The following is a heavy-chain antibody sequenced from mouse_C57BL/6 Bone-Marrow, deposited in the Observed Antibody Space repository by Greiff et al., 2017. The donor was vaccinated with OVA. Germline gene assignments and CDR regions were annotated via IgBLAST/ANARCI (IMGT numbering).Heavy chain of an antibody. D-gene: IGHD2-14*01. J-gene: IGHJ4*01. Sequence: QVQLQQSGAELMKPGASVKISCKATGYTFSSYWIEWVKQRPGHGLEWIGEILPGSGGTNYNEKFKGKATFTADTSSNTAYMQLSSLTSEDSAVHYCARSRRYDGYAMDYWGQGTSVTVSS. CDR3: ARSRRYDGYAMDY. CDR2: ILPGSGGT. CDR1: GYTFSSYW. V-gene: IGHV1-9*01.